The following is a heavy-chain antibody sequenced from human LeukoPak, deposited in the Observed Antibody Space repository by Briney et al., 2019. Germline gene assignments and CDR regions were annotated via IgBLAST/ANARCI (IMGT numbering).Heavy chain of an antibody. D-gene: IGHD1/OR15-1a*01. CDR3: ARLGTSNWNNQH. CDR2: IYPGDSDT. J-gene: IGHJ1*01. Sequence: GESLNISCKGSGYSFPIYWIGWVRQMPGKGLEWMGIIYPGDSDTRYNPSFQGQVTISADKSISTAYLQWSSLKASDTAMYYCARLGTSNWNNQHWGQGTLVTVSS. CDR1: GYSFPIYW. V-gene: IGHV5-51*01.